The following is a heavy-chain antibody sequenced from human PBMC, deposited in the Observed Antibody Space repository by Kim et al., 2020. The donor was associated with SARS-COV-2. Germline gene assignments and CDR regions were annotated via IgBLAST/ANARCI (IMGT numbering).Heavy chain of an antibody. D-gene: IGHD6-6*01. CDR3: ARTQYSSSYNWFDP. V-gene: IGHV4-59*01. Sequence: TPSLKSRVTISVDTSKNQFSLKLSSVTAADTAVYYCARTQYSSSYNWFDPWGQGTLVTVSS. J-gene: IGHJ5*02.